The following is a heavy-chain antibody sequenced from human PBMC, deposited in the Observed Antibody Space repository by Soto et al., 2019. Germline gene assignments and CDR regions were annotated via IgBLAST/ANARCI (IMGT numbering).Heavy chain of an antibody. V-gene: IGHV3-30-3*02. J-gene: IGHJ6*02. CDR3: EKWVSVALGGMEL. CDR2: ISYDGSNK. Sequence: VGSLRLSCAASVFTFSSYAMHWVRHSPGKGLEWVAVISYDGSNKYYADSVKGRFTISRDNSKNTLYLQMNSLRAEDTAVYYCEKWVSVALGGMELWGQGTMVTVSS. CDR1: VFTFSSYA. D-gene: IGHD6-19*01.